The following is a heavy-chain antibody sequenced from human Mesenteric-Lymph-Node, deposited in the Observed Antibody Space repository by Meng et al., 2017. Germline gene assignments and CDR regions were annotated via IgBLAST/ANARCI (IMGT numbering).Heavy chain of an antibody. CDR2: IYPDDSQT. V-gene: IGHV5-51*01. CDR1: GYEFYGYW. CDR3: ARYMGPTLSQHWFDP. D-gene: IGHD1-1*01. Sequence: GESLKISCEGSGYEFYGYWIVWVRQMPGKGLEWLGMIYPDDSQTRYSPSFQGQVTISADKSISTAFLQWSSLKASDTAIYYCARYMGPTLSQHWFDPWGQGTLVTVSS. J-gene: IGHJ5*02.